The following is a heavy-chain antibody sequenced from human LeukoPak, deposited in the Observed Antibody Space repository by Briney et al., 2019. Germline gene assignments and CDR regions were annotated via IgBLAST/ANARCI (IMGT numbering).Heavy chain of an antibody. Sequence: AGGSLRLSCAASGFTFSSYAMSWVRQAPGKGLEWVSAISGSTGSTYYADSVKGRFTISRDNSKSTLYLQMNSLRAEATAVYYCAKDDHGGSGWRDYFDYWGQGTLVTVSS. J-gene: IGHJ4*02. CDR1: GFTFSSYA. V-gene: IGHV3-23*01. CDR2: ISGSTGST. CDR3: AKDDHGGSGWRDYFDY. D-gene: IGHD6-19*01.